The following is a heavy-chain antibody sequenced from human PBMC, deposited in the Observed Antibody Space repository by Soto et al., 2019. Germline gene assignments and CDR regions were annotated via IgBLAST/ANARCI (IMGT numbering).Heavy chain of an antibody. CDR3: ARAFDDILTGYYTLGFDY. Sequence: QLQLQESGSGLVKPSQTLSLTCAVSGGSISSGGYSWSWIRQPPGKGLEWIGYIYHSGSTYYNPSLKSRVTISVDRSKNQFSLKLSSVTAADTAVYYCARAFDDILTGYYTLGFDYWGQGTLVTVSS. CDR1: GGSISSGGYS. J-gene: IGHJ4*02. D-gene: IGHD3-9*01. CDR2: IYHSGST. V-gene: IGHV4-30-2*01.